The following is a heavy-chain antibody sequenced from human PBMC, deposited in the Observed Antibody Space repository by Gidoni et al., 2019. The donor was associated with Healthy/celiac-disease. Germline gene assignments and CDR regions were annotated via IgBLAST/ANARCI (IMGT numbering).Heavy chain of an antibody. V-gene: IGHV3-21*01. J-gene: IGHJ5*02. CDR2: ISSSSSYI. CDR1: GLTCGRYS. Sequence: EVRQLGLGGGLARAGGSRRLSWPAPGLTCGRYSMNWVRQAPGTGLECVSSISSSSSYIYYADSVKCRFTISRDNAKNSLYLQMNSLRADDTAVYYCARVVNDFWDVNWFDPWGQGTLVTVSS. D-gene: IGHD3-3*01. CDR3: ARVVNDFWDVNWFDP.